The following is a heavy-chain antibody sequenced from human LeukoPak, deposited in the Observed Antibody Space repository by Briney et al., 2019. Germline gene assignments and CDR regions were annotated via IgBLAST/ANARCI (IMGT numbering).Heavy chain of an antibody. CDR1: GGTFSSYA. J-gene: IGHJ5*02. CDR2: IIPIFGTA. V-gene: IGHV1-69*01. Sequence: SVKVSCKASGGTFSSYAISWVRQAPGQGLEWMGGIIPIFGTANYAQKLQGRVTITADESTSTAYMELSSLRSEDTAVYYCASLGYCSGGSCSGAEWFDPWGQGTLVTVSS. CDR3: ASLGYCSGGSCSGAEWFDP. D-gene: IGHD2-15*01.